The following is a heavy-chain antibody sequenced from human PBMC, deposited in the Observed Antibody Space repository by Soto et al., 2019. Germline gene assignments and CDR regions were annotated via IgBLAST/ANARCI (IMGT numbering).Heavy chain of an antibody. D-gene: IGHD1-1*01. J-gene: IGHJ4*02. Sequence: EVQLLESGGTLVQPGGSLRLSCVASGFTFSTLTRNWVPQAPGKGLEWVSRLTADIDDTSNACSIQGRFTISSDNSKNTLYLQMNSLRSEDTAIYYCAKGLDRASLDFWGQGALVTVSS. CDR3: AKGLDRASLDF. V-gene: IGHV3-23*01. CDR1: GFTFSTLT. CDR2: LTADIDDT.